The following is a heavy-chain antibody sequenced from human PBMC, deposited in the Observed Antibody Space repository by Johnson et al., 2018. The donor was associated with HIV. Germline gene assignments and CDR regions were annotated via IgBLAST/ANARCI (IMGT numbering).Heavy chain of an antibody. CDR3: ARDGNGHDGGGYYYPVAFDM. V-gene: IGHV3-66*01. CDR1: GFSVSNNY. Sequence: VQLVESGGGLVQPGGSLRLSCAASGFSVSNNYMSWVRQAPGKGLEWVSVIYSGGSTYHADSVKGRLTISRDNSNNTLYLQMNSLGVEDTAMYYGARDGNGHDGGGYYYPVAFDMWGQGTLVTVSS. CDR2: IYSGGST. J-gene: IGHJ3*02. D-gene: IGHD3-22*01.